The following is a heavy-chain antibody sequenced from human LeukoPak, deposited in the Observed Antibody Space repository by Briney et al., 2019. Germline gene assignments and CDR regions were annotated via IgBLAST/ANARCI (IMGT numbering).Heavy chain of an antibody. D-gene: IGHD6-13*01. CDR1: GFTFSSYA. Sequence: PGGSLRLSCAASGFTFSSYAMHWVRQAPGKGLEYVSAISSNGGSTYYANSVKGIFTISRDNSKNTLYLQMGSLKAEDMAVYYCARDRYSSPSNWFDPWGQGTLVTVSS. CDR2: ISSNGGST. V-gene: IGHV3-64*01. CDR3: ARDRYSSPSNWFDP. J-gene: IGHJ5*02.